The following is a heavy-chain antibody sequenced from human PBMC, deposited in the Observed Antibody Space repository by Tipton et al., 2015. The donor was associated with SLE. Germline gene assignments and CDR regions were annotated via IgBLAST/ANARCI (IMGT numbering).Heavy chain of an antibody. CDR1: GGSFSGYY. J-gene: IGHJ6*04. D-gene: IGHD4-23*01. CDR3: ARDRTTVVRDWFDP. CDR2: IKHSGST. V-gene: IGHV4-34*01. Sequence: LRLSCAVYGGSFSGYYWSWIRQPPGKGLEWIGEIKHSGSTNYNPSLKSRVTISVDTSKNQFSLKLSSVTAADTAVYYCARDRTTVVRDWFDPWGKGTTVTVSS.